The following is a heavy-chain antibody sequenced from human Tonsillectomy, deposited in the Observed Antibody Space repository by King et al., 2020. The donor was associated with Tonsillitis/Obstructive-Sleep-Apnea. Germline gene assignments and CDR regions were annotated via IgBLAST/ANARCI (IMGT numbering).Heavy chain of an antibody. J-gene: IGHJ4*02. CDR3: ASYYDFWSGYPY. CDR1: GGSISSYY. V-gene: IGHV4-59*01. CDR2: IYYSGST. D-gene: IGHD3-3*01. Sequence: VQLQESGPGLVKPSETLSLTCTVSGGSISSYYWSWIRQPPGKGLEWIGYIYYSGSTNYNPSLKSRVTISVDTSKTQFSLKRSSVPAADTAGYYCASYYDFWSGYPYWGQGTLVTVSS.